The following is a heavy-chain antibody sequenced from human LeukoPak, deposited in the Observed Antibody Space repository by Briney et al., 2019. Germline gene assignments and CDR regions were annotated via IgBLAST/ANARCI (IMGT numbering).Heavy chain of an antibody. D-gene: IGHD6-13*01. CDR1: GYTFTGYY. V-gene: IGHV1-2*06. CDR2: INPNSGGT. CDR3: ARNLPGEAAAGTEDYYYYYMDV. J-gene: IGHJ6*03. Sequence: GASVKVSCKASGYTFTGYYMHWVRQAPGQGPEWMGRINPNSGGTNYAQKFQGRVTMTRDTSISTAYMELSRLRSDDTAVYYCARNLPGEAAAGTEDYYYYYMDVWGKGTTVTVSS.